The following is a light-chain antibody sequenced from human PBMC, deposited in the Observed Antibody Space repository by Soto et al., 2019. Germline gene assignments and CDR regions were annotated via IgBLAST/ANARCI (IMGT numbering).Light chain of an antibody. CDR3: AAWDDSLNVVV. CDR2: YDD. J-gene: IGLJ2*01. CDR1: SSNIGNNA. Sequence: QLVLTQPPSVSEAPRQRVTISCSGSSSNIGNNAVNWYQQLPGKAPKLLIYYDDLLPSGGADRFSGSKSGTSASLAISGLQSEDEAEYYCAAWDDSLNVVVFGGGTKLTVL. V-gene: IGLV1-36*01.